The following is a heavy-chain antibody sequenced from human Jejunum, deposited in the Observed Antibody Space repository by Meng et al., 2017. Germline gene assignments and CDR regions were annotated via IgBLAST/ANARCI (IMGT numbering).Heavy chain of an antibody. CDR2: IKSKADGGTT. CDR3: TDGRLL. J-gene: IGHJ3*01. V-gene: IGHV3-15*01. Sequence: EMQLVESGGGLVKPGGSLRLSCAASGFTFSSAWMSWVRQAPGKGLEWIGHIKSKADGGTTDYAAPVKDRFTISRDDSRTTVYLQMNSLKTEDTAVYYCTDGRLLWGQGTMVTVSS. CDR1: GFTFSSAW. D-gene: IGHD4-17*01.